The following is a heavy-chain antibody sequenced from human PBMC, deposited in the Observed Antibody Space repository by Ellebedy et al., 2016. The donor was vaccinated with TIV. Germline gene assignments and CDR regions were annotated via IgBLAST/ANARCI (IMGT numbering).Heavy chain of an antibody. D-gene: IGHD2-2*01. CDR1: GGSISSGGYY. Sequence: SETLSLXCTVSGGSISSGGYYWSWIRQHPGKGLEWIGYICYSGSTYYNPSLKSRVTISVDTSKNQFSLKLSSVTAADTAVYYCARDRGYQLLWSSLGGMDVWGQGTTVTVSS. CDR3: ARDRGYQLLWSSLGGMDV. CDR2: ICYSGST. V-gene: IGHV4-31*03. J-gene: IGHJ6*02.